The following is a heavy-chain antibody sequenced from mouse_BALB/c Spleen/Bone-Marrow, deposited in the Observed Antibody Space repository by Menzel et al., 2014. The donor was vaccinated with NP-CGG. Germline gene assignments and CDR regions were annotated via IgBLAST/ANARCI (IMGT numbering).Heavy chain of an antibody. CDR2: IIPSSGYT. V-gene: IGHV1-4*01. CDR1: GYTFTSYT. CDR3: EIRYYAMDY. Sequence: VQLMESGAELARPGASVKMSCKASGYTFTSYTIHWVKQRPGQGLEWIGYIIPSSGYTNYNQKFKDKATLTADKSSSTTHMQQNSLTHYDSADYYCEIRYYAMDYWGQGTSVTVSS. J-gene: IGHJ4*01.